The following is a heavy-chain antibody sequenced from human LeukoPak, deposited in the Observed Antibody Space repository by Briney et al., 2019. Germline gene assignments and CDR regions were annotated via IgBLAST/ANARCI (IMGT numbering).Heavy chain of an antibody. J-gene: IGHJ4*02. Sequence: GGSLRLSCAASGFTFSSYAMSWVRQAPGKGLEWVSAISGSGGSTYYADSVKGRFTISRDNSKNTLYLQMNSLRAEDTAVYYCARLPVLRFLEWLSINSEIFDYWGQGTLVTVSS. V-gene: IGHV3-23*01. D-gene: IGHD3-3*01. CDR1: GFTFSSYA. CDR3: ARLPVLRFLEWLSINSEIFDY. CDR2: ISGSGGST.